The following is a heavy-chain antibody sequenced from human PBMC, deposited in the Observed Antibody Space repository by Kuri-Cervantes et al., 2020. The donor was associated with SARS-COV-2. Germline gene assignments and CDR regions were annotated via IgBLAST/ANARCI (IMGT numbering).Heavy chain of an antibody. V-gene: IGHV4-61*01. J-gene: IGHJ6*03. CDR3: ARSGWCSRGVTYYHLDV. CDR2: IYYSGST. Sequence: SETLSLTCTVSGYSISSGYYWGWIRQPPGKGLEWIGYIYYSGSTNYNPSLKSRITISVDTSKNQFSLNLTSVTAADTAVYFCARSGWCSRGVTYYHLDVWGKGTTVTVSS. D-gene: IGHD6-19*01. CDR1: GYSISSGYY.